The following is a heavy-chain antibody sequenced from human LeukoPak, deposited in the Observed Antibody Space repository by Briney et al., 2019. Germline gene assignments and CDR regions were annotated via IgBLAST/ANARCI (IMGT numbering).Heavy chain of an antibody. CDR2: IKQDGSEN. CDR3: ARDPGSTGGRSFDY. V-gene: IGHV3-7*01. CDR1: GFTFSSYW. Sequence: GRSLRLSCAASGFTFSSYWMSWVRQAPGKGLEWVANIKQDGSENYFVDSVKGRFTISRDNAKNSLYLQMNSLRAEDTAVYYCARDPGSTGGRSFDYWGQGTLVTVSS. D-gene: IGHD1-7*01. J-gene: IGHJ4*02.